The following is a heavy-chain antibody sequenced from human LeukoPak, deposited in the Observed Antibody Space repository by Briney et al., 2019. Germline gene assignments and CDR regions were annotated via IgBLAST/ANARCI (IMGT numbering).Heavy chain of an antibody. Sequence: SETLSLTCAVFGGSFSGYYWSWIRQPPGKGLEWIGEINHSGSTNYNPSLKSRVTISVDTSKNQFSLKLSSVTAADTAVYYCASRSRGVRGVSHWGQGTLVTVSS. CDR3: ASRSRGVRGVSH. D-gene: IGHD3-10*01. CDR1: GGSFSGYY. J-gene: IGHJ4*02. CDR2: INHSGST. V-gene: IGHV4-34*01.